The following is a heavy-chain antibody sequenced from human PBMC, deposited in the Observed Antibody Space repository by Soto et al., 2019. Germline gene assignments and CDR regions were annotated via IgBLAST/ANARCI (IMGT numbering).Heavy chain of an antibody. CDR3: ARMAPGDSSGFWNYFDY. D-gene: IGHD6-19*01. J-gene: IGHJ4*02. Sequence: SVKVSCKASGGTFSIYAISCVLQSPLQWLEWMGGIIPIFGTANYAQKFQGRVTITADESTSTAYMELSSLRSEDTAVYYCARMAPGDSSGFWNYFDYWGQGTLVTVSS. V-gene: IGHV1-69*13. CDR2: IIPIFGTA. CDR1: GGTFSIYA.